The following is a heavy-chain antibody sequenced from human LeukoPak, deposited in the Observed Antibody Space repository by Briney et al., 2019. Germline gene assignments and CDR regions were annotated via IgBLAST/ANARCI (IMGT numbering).Heavy chain of an antibody. V-gene: IGHV3-9*01. J-gene: IGHJ6*02. CDR2: ISWNSGSI. D-gene: IGHD3-10*01. CDR1: GFTFDDYA. CDR3: AKESAYYYGSGSPEYYYYGMDV. Sequence: GGSLRLSCAASGFTFDDYAMHWVRQAPGKGLEWVSGISWNSGSIGYADSVKGRFTISRDNAKNSLHLQMNSLRAEDTALYYCAKESAYYYGSGSPEYYYYGMDVWGQGTTVTVSS.